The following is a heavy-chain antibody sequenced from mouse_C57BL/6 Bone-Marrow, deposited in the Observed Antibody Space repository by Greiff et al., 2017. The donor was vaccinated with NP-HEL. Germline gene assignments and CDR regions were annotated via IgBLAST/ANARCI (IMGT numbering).Heavy chain of an antibody. D-gene: IGHD1-1*01. Sequence: EVQLQQSGAELVRPGASVKLSCTASGFNIKDDYMHWVKQRPEQGLEWIGWIDPENGDTEYASKFQGKATITADTSSNTAYLQLSSLTSEDTAVYYCTTPYYYGLYYYAMDYWGQGTSVTVSS. V-gene: IGHV14-4*01. CDR3: TTPYYYGLYYYAMDY. J-gene: IGHJ4*01. CDR2: IDPENGDT. CDR1: GFNIKDDY.